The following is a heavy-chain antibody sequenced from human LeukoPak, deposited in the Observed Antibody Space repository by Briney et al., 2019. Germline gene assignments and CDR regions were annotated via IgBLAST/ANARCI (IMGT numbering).Heavy chain of an antibody. Sequence: GGSLRLSCAASGFTFSSYEMNWVRQAPGKGLVWVSRISTDGSSTSYADSVRGRFTMSRDNAKNTLYLQMNSLRAEDTAVYYCARWLTVTPFDYWGQGTLVTVSS. J-gene: IGHJ4*02. CDR2: ISTDGSST. V-gene: IGHV3-74*01. CDR1: GFTFSSYE. D-gene: IGHD4-17*01. CDR3: ARWLTVTPFDY.